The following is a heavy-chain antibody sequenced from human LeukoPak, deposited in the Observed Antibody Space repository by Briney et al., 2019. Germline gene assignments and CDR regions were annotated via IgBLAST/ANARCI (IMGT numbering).Heavy chain of an antibody. D-gene: IGHD3-22*01. Sequence: PGGSLRLSCAVSGFTFSSYWMHWVRQAPGKGLVWVSRISSDGSGTSYADSVKGRFTISRDNAKNTLYLQMSSLRAEDTGVYYCARANHPTYYDSSGCYQDYWGQGTLVTVSS. CDR2: ISSDGSGT. CDR3: ARANHPTYYDSSGCYQDY. J-gene: IGHJ4*02. V-gene: IGHV3-74*01. CDR1: GFTFSSYW.